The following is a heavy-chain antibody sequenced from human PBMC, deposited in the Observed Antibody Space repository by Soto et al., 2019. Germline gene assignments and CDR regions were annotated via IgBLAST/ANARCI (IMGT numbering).Heavy chain of an antibody. D-gene: IGHD3-16*01. CDR2: ITGDGRNT. V-gene: IGHV3-23*01. J-gene: IGHJ6*02. Sequence: EVQLLESGGGLVQPGESLRLSCEASGFTFSRFAMSWVRQAPGEGLEWVSGITGDGRNTYYANSMEGRFTVSRDNAKDTRYLQMNSLRADDTAVYYCAKGRPSLGGTGRGAMDVWGQGTTVTVSS. CDR3: AKGRPSLGGTGRGAMDV. CDR1: GFTFSRFA.